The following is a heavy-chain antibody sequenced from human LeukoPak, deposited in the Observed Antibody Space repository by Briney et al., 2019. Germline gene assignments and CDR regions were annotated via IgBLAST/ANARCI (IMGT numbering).Heavy chain of an antibody. CDR2: ISVGNGHT. Sequence: GASVKVSCKASGYTFNNYALHWVRQAPGHRLEWMGWISVGNGHTEYSQKLQGRVTMTTDTSTSTAYMELRGLRSDDTAVYYCARRRGVYSSFLDPWGQGTLVTVSS. CDR3: ARRRGVYSSFLDP. J-gene: IGHJ5*02. CDR1: GYTFNNYA. V-gene: IGHV1-3*01. D-gene: IGHD6-6*01.